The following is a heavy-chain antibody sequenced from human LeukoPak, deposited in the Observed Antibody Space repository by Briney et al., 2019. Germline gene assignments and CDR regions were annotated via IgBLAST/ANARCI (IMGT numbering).Heavy chain of an antibody. J-gene: IGHJ6*03. D-gene: IGHD5-18*01. V-gene: IGHV4-34*01. CDR2: INHSGST. CDR3: AIGGYSYGAHMDV. CDR1: GGSFSGYY. Sequence: SETLSLTCAVYGGSFSGYYWSWIRQPPGKGLEWIGEINHSGSTNYNPSLKSRVTISVDTSKNQFSLKLSSVTAADTAVYYCAIGGYSYGAHMDVWGKGTTVTVSS.